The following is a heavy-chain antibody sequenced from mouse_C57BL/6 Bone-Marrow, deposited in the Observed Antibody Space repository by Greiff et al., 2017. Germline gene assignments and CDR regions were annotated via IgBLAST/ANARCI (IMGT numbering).Heavy chain of an antibody. CDR2: IYPGDGDT. Sequence: QVQLKQSGAELVKPGASVKISCKASGYAFSSYWMNWVKQRPGKGLEWIGQIYPGDGDTNYNGKFKGKATLTADKSSSTAYMQLSSLTSEDSAVYFCAGGDYYGSSPYYFDYWGQGTTLTVSS. V-gene: IGHV1-80*01. CDR1: GYAFSSYW. J-gene: IGHJ2*01. D-gene: IGHD1-1*01. CDR3: AGGDYYGSSPYYFDY.